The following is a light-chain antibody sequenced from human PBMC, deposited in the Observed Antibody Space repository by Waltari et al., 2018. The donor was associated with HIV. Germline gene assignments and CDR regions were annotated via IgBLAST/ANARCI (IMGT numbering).Light chain of an antibody. Sequence: QSVLTQPPSVSGAPGQRVTISFTGSSSNLGAGFDVHWYQQLPGTAPKLLLSGSGNRPSGVPDRFSGSRSGSSASLAITGLQADDEADYYCQSFDSSLSGYVFGIGTKVTVL. J-gene: IGLJ1*01. CDR2: GSG. CDR3: QSFDSSLSGYV. CDR1: SSNLGAGFD. V-gene: IGLV1-40*01.